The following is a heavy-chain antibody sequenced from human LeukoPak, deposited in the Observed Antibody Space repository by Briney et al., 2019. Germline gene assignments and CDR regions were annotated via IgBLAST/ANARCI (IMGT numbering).Heavy chain of an antibody. CDR1: EFTFSSYA. CDR3: AKDLIRWLPMGVFDY. D-gene: IGHD3-22*01. V-gene: IGHV3-23*01. Sequence: PGGSLRLSCAASEFTFSSYAMSWVRQAPGKGLEWVSAISGSGGSTYYADSVKGRFTISRDNSKNTLYLQMNSLRAEDTAVYYCAKDLIRWLPMGVFDYWGQGTLVTVSS. J-gene: IGHJ4*02. CDR2: ISGSGGST.